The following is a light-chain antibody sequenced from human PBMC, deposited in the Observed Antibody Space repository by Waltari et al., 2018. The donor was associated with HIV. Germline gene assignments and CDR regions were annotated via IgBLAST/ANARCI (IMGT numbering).Light chain of an antibody. J-gene: IGKJ4*01. CDR3: QQVNSYPLT. V-gene: IGKV1-9*01. CDR2: GAS. Sequence: DILLTQPPPFPSASPGGRVSIACRANQPISTYLAWDQQKPGNDPKLLLYGASILQTGVPSRFTGRGSRTEFHLTITSLQPEDFATYYCQQVNSYPLTFGRGTKVEVK. CDR1: QPISTY.